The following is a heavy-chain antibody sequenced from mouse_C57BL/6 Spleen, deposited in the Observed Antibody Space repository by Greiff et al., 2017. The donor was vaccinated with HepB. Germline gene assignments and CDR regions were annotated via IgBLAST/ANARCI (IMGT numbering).Heavy chain of an antibody. CDR3: TRETSTGWFAY. J-gene: IGHJ3*01. CDR2: ISSGGDYI. V-gene: IGHV5-9-1*02. Sequence: EVQLQQSGEGLVKPGGSLKLSCAASGFTFSSYAMSWVRQTPEKRLEWVAYISSGGDYIYYADTVKGRFTISRDNARNTLYLQMSSLKSEDTAMYYCTRETSTGWFAYWGQGTLVTVSA. D-gene: IGHD1-1*01. CDR1: GFTFSSYA.